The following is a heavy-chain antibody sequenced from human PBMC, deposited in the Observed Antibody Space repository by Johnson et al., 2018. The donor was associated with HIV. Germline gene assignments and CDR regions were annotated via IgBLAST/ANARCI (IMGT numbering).Heavy chain of an antibody. CDR1: GFTFDDYG. CDR2: INWNGGNT. V-gene: IGHV3-20*04. Sequence: EVQLVESGGGVVRPGGSLRLSCAPSGFTFDDYGMSWVRQAPGKGLEWVSGINWNGGNTSYADSVKGRFTISRDNAKNSLYLQMNSLRPEDTGLYYCAKDIASGYTDGGTLDIWGQGTMVTVSS. CDR3: AKDIASGYTDGGTLDI. J-gene: IGHJ3*02. D-gene: IGHD6-13*01.